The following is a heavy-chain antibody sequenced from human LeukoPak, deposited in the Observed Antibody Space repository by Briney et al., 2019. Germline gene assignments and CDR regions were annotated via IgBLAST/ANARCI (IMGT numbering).Heavy chain of an antibody. V-gene: IGHV1-8*03. D-gene: IGHD3-9*01. Sequence: GASVKVSCKASGYTFTSYDINWVRQATGQGLEWMGWMNPNSGNTGYAQKFQGRVTITRNTSISTAYMELSSLRSEDTAVYYCARGVLIRGYFDWPAIYYYYYMDVWGKGTTVTVSS. CDR1: GYTFTSYD. CDR3: ARGVLIRGYFDWPAIYYYYYMDV. J-gene: IGHJ6*03. CDR2: MNPNSGNT.